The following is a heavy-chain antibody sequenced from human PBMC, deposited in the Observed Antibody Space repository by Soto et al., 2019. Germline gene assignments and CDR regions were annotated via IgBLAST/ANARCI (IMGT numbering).Heavy chain of an antibody. D-gene: IGHD3-10*01. V-gene: IGHV3-21*01. CDR1: GFTFSSYS. J-gene: IGHJ4*02. Sequence: EVQLVESGGGLVKPGGSLRLSCAASGFTFSSYSMNWVRQAPGKGLEWVSSISSSSSYIYYADSVKGRFTISRDNAKNSLYLQMNSLRAEDTAVYYCARDARRFGYKDYWGQGTLVTVSS. CDR2: ISSSSSYI. CDR3: ARDARRFGYKDY.